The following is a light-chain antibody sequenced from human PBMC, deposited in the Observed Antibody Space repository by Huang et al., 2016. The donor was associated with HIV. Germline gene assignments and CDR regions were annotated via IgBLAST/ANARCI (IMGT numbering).Light chain of an antibody. Sequence: DIQMTQSPSSLSASVGDRVTITCRASQSMSSYLNWYQQKPGKAPKHLIYAASSLQSGVPSRFSGSGSGTDFTLTISSLQPEDFATYYCQQSYSTLRYTFGQGTKLEIK. CDR3: QQSYSTLRYT. CDR1: QSMSSY. J-gene: IGKJ2*01. CDR2: AAS. V-gene: IGKV1-39*01.